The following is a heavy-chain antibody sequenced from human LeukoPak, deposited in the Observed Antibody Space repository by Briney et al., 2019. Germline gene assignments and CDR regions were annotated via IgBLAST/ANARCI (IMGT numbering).Heavy chain of an antibody. V-gene: IGHV3-53*01. CDR3: ATLARYAFDI. J-gene: IGHJ3*02. CDR1: GLTVSSKD. D-gene: IGHD5-12*01. CDR2: IYSGGST. Sequence: GGSLRLSCAASGLTVSSKDMSWVRQAPGKGLEWVSVIYSGGSTYYADSVKGRFTISRDNSKNTLYLQMNSLRAEDTAVYYCATLARYAFDIWGQGTLVTVSS.